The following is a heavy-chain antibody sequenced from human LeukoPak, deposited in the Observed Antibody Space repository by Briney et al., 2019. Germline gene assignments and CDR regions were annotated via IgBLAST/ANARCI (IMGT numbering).Heavy chain of an antibody. D-gene: IGHD3-22*01. CDR2: MLYDGSNK. CDR3: ARDSNYYGSSGYSAPGGY. Sequence: GGSLRLSCAASGFTFSSYTIHWVRQAPGKGLEWVALMLYDGSNKYYADSVKGRFTISRDSSKNTLHLQMISLRADDTAVYYCARDSNYYGSSGYSAPGGYWGQGTLVTVSS. J-gene: IGHJ4*02. CDR1: GFTFSSYT. V-gene: IGHV3-30-3*01.